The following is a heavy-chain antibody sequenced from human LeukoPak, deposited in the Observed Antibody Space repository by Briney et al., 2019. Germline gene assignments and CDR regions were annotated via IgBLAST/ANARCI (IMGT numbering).Heavy chain of an antibody. CDR3: AKFRAAAGPRDFDY. J-gene: IGHJ4*02. V-gene: IGHV3-23*01. D-gene: IGHD6-13*01. CDR2: LSGSGSNT. Sequence: TGGSLRLSCAASGFTFSSYAMTWVRQAPGKGLEWVSTLSGSGSNTYHADSVKGRFSISRDNSQSTLYLQMNSLRAEDTAVYYCAKFRAAAGPRDFDYWGQGTLVTVSS. CDR1: GFTFSSYA.